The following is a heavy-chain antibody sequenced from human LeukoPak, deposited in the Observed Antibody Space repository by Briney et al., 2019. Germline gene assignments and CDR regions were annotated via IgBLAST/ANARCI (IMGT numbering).Heavy chain of an antibody. CDR1: GYTFTSYD. Sequence: ASVTVSCKASGYTFTSYDINWVRQATGQGLEWMGWMNPNSGNTGYAQKFQGRVTMTRNTSISTAYMELSSLRSEDTAVYYCARGYRQSRRAYYYYYYMDVWGKGTTVTVSS. D-gene: IGHD5-18*01. V-gene: IGHV1-8*01. CDR3: ARGYRQSRRAYYYYYYMDV. J-gene: IGHJ6*03. CDR2: MNPNSGNT.